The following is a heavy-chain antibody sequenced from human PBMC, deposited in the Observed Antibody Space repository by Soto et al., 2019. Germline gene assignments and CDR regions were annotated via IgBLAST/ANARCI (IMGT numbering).Heavy chain of an antibody. CDR1: IGSFSDYC. J-gene: IGHJ6*03. CDR2: INPSGST. CDR3: ARVGRTRGSVGNHINYYFYYYMDV. V-gene: IGHV4-34*01. Sequence: QGQLQQWGAGLLKPSETLSLTCAVDIGSFSDYCWSWIRQPPGKGLEYIGEINPSGSTTYNPSLSIRVTMSVVRSKTQFSLELTSVTAADTAVYYCARVGRTRGSVGNHINYYFYYYMDVWGKGTTVTVSS. D-gene: IGHD3-10*01.